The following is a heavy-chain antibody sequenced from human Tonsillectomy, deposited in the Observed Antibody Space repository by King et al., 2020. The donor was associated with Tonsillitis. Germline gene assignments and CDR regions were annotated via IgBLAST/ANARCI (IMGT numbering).Heavy chain of an antibody. CDR3: ARVPLTSVTWVGLYYFDS. V-gene: IGHV3-23*04. J-gene: IGHJ4*02. CDR2: ISDSGGST. CDR1: GFTFGSYD. D-gene: IGHD2-15*01. Sequence: VQLVESGGGLVQPGGSLRLSCAASGFTFGSYDMSWVRQAPGWGLEWVSGISDSGGSTYYADSVKGRFTISRDHSKNTLYLQMSSLRAEDTAVYYCARVPLTSVTWVGLYYFDSSGRGTLVTVSS.